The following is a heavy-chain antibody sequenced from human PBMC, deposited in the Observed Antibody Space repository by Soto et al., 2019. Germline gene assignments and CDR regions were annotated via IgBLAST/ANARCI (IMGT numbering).Heavy chain of an antibody. V-gene: IGHV3-33*01. D-gene: IGHD6-19*01. CDR1: GFTFSNHG. CDR2: IWYDGTNR. J-gene: IGHJ4*02. CDR3: ARESSSGRRDRIDY. Sequence: LRLSCVASGFTFSNHGMHWVRQAPGKGLEWVTVIWYDGTNRLYADSVKGRFTISRDISENTVYLQMDSLRSEDTAVYYCARESSSGRRDRIDYWGQGTLVTVSS.